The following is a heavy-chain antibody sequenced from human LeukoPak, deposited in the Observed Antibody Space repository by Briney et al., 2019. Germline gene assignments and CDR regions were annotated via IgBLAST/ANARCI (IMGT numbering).Heavy chain of an antibody. V-gene: IGHV3-7*01. Sequence: GGSLRLSCAASGFTFSTYNMSWVRQAPGKGLEWVANIKQDGSEKYYVDSVKGRFTISRDNAKNSLYLQMNSLRAEDTAVYYCAREGENWAYFDYWGQGTLVTASS. J-gene: IGHJ4*02. CDR1: GFTFSTYN. CDR3: AREGENWAYFDY. D-gene: IGHD7-27*01. CDR2: IKQDGSEK.